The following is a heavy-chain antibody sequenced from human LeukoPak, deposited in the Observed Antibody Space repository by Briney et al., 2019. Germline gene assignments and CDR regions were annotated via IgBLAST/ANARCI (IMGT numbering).Heavy chain of an antibody. CDR2: IKQDGSEK. V-gene: IGHV3-7*03. CDR3: AKLWSLGCSGGSCDY. D-gene: IGHD2-15*01. Sequence: GGSLRLSCSASGFTFSYYWMNWVRRAPGKGLEWVANIKQDGSEKYYVDSVKGRFTISRDNAKNSLYLQMNSLRAEDTAVYYCAKLWSLGCSGGSCDYWGQGTLVTVSS. CDR1: GFTFSYYW. J-gene: IGHJ4*02.